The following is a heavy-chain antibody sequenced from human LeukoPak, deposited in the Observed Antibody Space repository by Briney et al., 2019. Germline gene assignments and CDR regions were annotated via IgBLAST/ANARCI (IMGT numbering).Heavy chain of an antibody. D-gene: IGHD2-15*01. Sequence: SETLSLTCTVSGGSISSSSYYWGWMRQPPGMGLEWIGSIYYSGSTYYNPSLKSRVTMSVDTSKNQFSLKLSSVTAADTAVYYCATRYCSGGSCYAVDYWGQGTLVTVSS. CDR3: ATRYCSGGSCYAVDY. CDR2: IYYSGST. CDR1: GGSISSSSYY. J-gene: IGHJ4*02. V-gene: IGHV4-39*01.